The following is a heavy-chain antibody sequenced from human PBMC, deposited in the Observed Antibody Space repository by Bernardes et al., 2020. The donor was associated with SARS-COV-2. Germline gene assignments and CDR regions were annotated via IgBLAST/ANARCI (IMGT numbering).Heavy chain of an antibody. J-gene: IGHJ4*02. CDR2: FYPGDSDT. V-gene: IGHV5-51*01. D-gene: IGHD3-3*01. Sequence: GASLKISCKGSGYSFTSYWIGWVRQMPGKGLEWMGIFYPGDSDTRYSPSFQGQVTISADKSISTAYLQWSSLKASDTAMYYCARTSYDFWSGYPDYWGQGTLVTVSS. CDR1: GYSFTSYW. CDR3: ARTSYDFWSGYPDY.